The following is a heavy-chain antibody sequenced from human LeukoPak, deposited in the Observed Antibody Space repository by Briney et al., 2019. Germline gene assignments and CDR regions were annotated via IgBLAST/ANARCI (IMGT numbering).Heavy chain of an antibody. D-gene: IGHD2-21*01. V-gene: IGHV3-7*01. CDR3: VRESYSRGDFN. Sequence: GGSLRLSCAASGFIFSTYWMTWVRQAPGKGLEWVATIKYDGNEKYYVDSVRGRFTISRDNAKNSLYLQMDSLTAEDTAVYYCVRESYSRGDFNWGQGTLVSVSS. CDR2: IKYDGNEK. J-gene: IGHJ4*02. CDR1: GFIFSTYW.